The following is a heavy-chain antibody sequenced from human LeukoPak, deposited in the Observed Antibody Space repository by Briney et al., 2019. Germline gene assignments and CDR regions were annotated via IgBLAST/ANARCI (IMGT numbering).Heavy chain of an antibody. CDR1: GFTFSSYA. V-gene: IGHV3-30*04. CDR3: ARGPDYYGLYYFDY. CDR2: ISYDGSNK. Sequence: GGSLRLSCAASGFTFSSYAMHWVRQAPGKGLEWVSVISYDGSNKYYADSVKGRFTISRDNSKNTLCLQMNSLRAEDTAVYYCARGPDYYGLYYFDYWGQGTLVTVSS. D-gene: IGHD3-10*01. J-gene: IGHJ4*02.